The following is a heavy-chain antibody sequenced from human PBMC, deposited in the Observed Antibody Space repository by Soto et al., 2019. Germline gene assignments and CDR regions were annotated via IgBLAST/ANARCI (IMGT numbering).Heavy chain of an antibody. CDR1: GYALTVYA. D-gene: IGHD3-3*01. V-gene: IGHV1-3*01. J-gene: IGHJ6*04. Sequence: SLNGACKGSGYALTVYAMGWVSLDTGQRLEWVGWINAGNGNTKYSQKFQGRVTITRDTSASTAYMELSSLRSEDTAVYYCARYYAFWSGYSTRPSGMDICGEGTTVTVSS. CDR3: ARYYAFWSGYSTRPSGMDI. CDR2: INAGNGNT.